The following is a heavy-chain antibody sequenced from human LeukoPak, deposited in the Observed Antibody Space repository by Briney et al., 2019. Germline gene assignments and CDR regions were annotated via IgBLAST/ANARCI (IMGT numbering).Heavy chain of an antibody. CDR3: TTVSGIMITFGGVIVDY. J-gene: IGHJ4*02. V-gene: IGHV3-15*01. CDR2: IKSKTDGGTT. Sequence: PGGSLRLSCAASGFTFSNAWMNWVRQAPGKGLEGVGRIKSKTDGGTTDYAAPVKGRFTISRNDSKNTLYLQMNSLKIEDTAVYYCTTVSGIMITFGGVIVDYWGQGTLVTVSS. CDR1: GFTFSNAW. D-gene: IGHD3-16*01.